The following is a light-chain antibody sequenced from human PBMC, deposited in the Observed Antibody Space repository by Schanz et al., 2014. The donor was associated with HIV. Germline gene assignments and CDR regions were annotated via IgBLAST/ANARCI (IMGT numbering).Light chain of an antibody. Sequence: QSVLTQPPSVSAAPGQKVTISCSGSSSNIGNNYVSWYQQFPGTAPRLLIYDNDKRPSEVPDRFSGSKSGTSASLAISGLQSEDEADYYCAAWDDSLNGVIFGGGTKLTVL. CDR1: SSNIGNNY. CDR2: DND. J-gene: IGLJ2*01. CDR3: AAWDDSLNGVI. V-gene: IGLV1-51*01.